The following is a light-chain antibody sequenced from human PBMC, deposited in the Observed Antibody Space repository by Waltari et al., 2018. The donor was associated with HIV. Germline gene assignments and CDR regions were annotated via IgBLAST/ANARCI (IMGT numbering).Light chain of an antibody. CDR3: MQDFNYPRT. J-gene: IGKJ1*01. Sequence: AIQMTQSPPSLSASLGGSVTITCRASQGIGNDLGWYQQQPGKAPKLLIYSASRLHSGVPSRFSGSGLGTDFTLTISNLQPEDFATYYCMQDFNYPRTFGQGTRMEIK. CDR2: SAS. V-gene: IGKV1-6*01. CDR1: QGIGND.